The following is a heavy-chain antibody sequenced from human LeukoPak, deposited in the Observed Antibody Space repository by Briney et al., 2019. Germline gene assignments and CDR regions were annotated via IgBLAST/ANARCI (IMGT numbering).Heavy chain of an antibody. J-gene: IGHJ4*02. D-gene: IGHD1-26*01. Sequence: GGSLRLSCSASGFTFSTHEMNWARQAPGKGLEWVSYISSSGNTIYYADSMKGRFTISRDNAKNSLYLQMTSLRAEDTAVYYCSSTLVGATDYWGQGTLVTVSS. CDR1: GFTFSTHE. CDR2: ISSSGNTI. V-gene: IGHV3-48*03. CDR3: SSTLVGATDY.